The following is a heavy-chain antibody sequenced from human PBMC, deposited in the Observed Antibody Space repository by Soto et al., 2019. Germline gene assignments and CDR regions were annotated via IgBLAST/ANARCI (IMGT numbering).Heavy chain of an antibody. J-gene: IGHJ3*02. CDR1: GYTFTGYY. V-gene: IGHV1-2*04. CDR2: INPNSGGT. Sequence: ASVKLSCKASGYTFTGYYMHWVRQAPGQGLEWMGWINPNSGGTNYAQKFQGWVTMTRDTSISTAYMELSRLRSDDTAVYYCARARDSSSWSVPDAFDIWGQGTMVTVSS. CDR3: ARARDSSSWSVPDAFDI. D-gene: IGHD6-13*01.